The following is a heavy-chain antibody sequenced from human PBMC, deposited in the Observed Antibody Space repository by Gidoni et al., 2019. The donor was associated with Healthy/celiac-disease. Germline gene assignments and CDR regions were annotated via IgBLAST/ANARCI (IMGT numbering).Heavy chain of an antibody. CDR1: GGSIRSSNW. Sequence: QVQLQESGPGLVKPSGTLSLTCAVSGGSIRSSNWWSWVRQPPVKGLEWIGEIYHSGSTNYNPSLKSRVTISVDKSKNQFSLKLSSVTAADTAVYYCASHRREFVYYGSGSYDYWGQGTLVTVSA. D-gene: IGHD3-10*01. CDR2: IYHSGST. V-gene: IGHV4-4*02. J-gene: IGHJ4*02. CDR3: ASHRREFVYYGSGSYDY.